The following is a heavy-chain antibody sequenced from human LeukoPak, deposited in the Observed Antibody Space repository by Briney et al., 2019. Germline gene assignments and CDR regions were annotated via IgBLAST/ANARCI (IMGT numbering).Heavy chain of an antibody. D-gene: IGHD3-10*01. V-gene: IGHV4-39*07. Sequence: SETLSLTCTVSGGSISSSSYYWGWIRQPPGKGLEWIGSIYYSGSTYYNPSLKSRVTISVDTSKNQFSLKLSSVTAADTAVYYCARERPNYYGSEFPDYWGQGTLVTVSS. CDR1: GGSISSSSYY. J-gene: IGHJ4*02. CDR2: IYYSGST. CDR3: ARERPNYYGSEFPDY.